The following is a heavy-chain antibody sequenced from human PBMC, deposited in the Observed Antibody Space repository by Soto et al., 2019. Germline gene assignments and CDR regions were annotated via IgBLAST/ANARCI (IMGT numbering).Heavy chain of an antibody. Sequence: ASVKVSCKVSGYTLTELSMHWVRQAPGKGLEWMGGFDPEDGETIYAQKFQGRVTMTEDTSTDTAYMELSSLRSEDTAVYYRATDLGSSSWYSDPWGQGTLVTVSS. D-gene: IGHD6-13*01. J-gene: IGHJ5*02. CDR1: GYTLTELS. V-gene: IGHV1-24*01. CDR2: FDPEDGET. CDR3: ATDLGSSSWYSDP.